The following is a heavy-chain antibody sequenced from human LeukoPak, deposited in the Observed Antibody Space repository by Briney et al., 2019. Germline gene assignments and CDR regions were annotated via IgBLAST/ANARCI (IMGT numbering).Heavy chain of an antibody. CDR2: INHSGGT. D-gene: IGHD6-13*01. Sequence: PSETLSLTCAVYGGSFIGYYWSWIRQPPGKRREWIGEINHSGGTNYNPSLKSRATISVDTSRNQFSLKLGSVTAAATAGYYCARNSAAAGYGMDVWGKGSTVTVSS. CDR1: GGSFIGYY. CDR3: ARNSAAAGYGMDV. J-gene: IGHJ6*04. V-gene: IGHV4-34*01.